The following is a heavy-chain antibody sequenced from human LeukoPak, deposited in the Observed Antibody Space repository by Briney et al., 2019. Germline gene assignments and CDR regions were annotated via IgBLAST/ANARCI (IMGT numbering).Heavy chain of an antibody. CDR1: GGSISDHY. V-gene: IGHV4-4*07. CDR2: MYVSGTT. Sequence: PSETLSLTCTVSGGSISDHYLSWTRQPAGKGLGWIGRMYVSGTTNYNPSLRSRVTMSMDTSKNQFSLRLRSVTAADTAVYYCARENYYDSSGYSEGMDVWGQGTTVTVS. D-gene: IGHD3-22*01. J-gene: IGHJ6*02. CDR3: ARENYYDSSGYSEGMDV.